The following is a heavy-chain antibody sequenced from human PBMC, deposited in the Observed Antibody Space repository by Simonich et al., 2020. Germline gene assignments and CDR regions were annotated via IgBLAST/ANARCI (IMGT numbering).Heavy chain of an antibody. CDR2: SSTYNGNT. Sequence: QVQLVQSGAEVKKPGASVKVSCKASGYTFTSYGISWVRQAPGQGLEWMGRSSTYNGNTNDAQKLQGRVTMTTDTSTSTAYMELRSLRSDDTAVYYCARDQGGRAAAATDYWGQGTLVTVSS. CDR1: GYTFTSYG. J-gene: IGHJ4*02. V-gene: IGHV1-18*01. D-gene: IGHD6-13*01. CDR3: ARDQGGRAAAATDY.